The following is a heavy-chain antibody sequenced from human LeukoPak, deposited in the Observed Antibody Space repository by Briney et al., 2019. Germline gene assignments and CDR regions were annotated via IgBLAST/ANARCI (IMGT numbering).Heavy chain of an antibody. CDR2: IYYSGST. CDR3: ARDQVYDYVWGSYHMAFDI. J-gene: IGHJ3*02. CDR1: GGSISSYY. D-gene: IGHD3-16*02. Sequence: PSETLSLTCTVSGGSISSYYWSWIRQPPGKGLEWIGYIYYSGSTNYNPSLKSRVTISVDTSKNQFSLKLSSVTAADTAVYYCARDQVYDYVWGSYHMAFDIWGQGTMVTVSS. V-gene: IGHV4-59*01.